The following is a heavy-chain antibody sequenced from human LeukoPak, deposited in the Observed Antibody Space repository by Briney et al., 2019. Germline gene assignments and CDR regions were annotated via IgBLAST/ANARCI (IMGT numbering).Heavy chain of an antibody. CDR3: ARQCDGSGSYPNYFDY. J-gene: IGHJ4*02. D-gene: IGHD3-22*01. CDR2: IYYSGST. Sequence: SETLSLTCNVSAGSISSYYWNWIRQPPGKGLEWIGYIYYSGSTNYNPSLKSRVTISVDTSKNQFSLKLSSVTAADTAVYYCARQCDGSGSYPNYFDYWGQGTLVTVSS. V-gene: IGHV4-59*08. CDR1: AGSISSYY.